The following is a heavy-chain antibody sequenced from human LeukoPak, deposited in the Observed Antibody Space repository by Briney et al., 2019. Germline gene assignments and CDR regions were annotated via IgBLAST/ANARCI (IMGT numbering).Heavy chain of an antibody. CDR2: LNWNGGNT. Sequence: AGGSLRLSCAASGFTFDDYGMSWVRQDPGKGLEWVSGLNWNGGNTGYADFVKGRFTISRDNAKNSLYLQMNSLRAEGTAFYYCARDRGYSASWYSRSGYFDLWGRGTLVTVSS. V-gene: IGHV3-20*04. CDR3: ARDRGYSASWYSRSGYFDL. CDR1: GFTFDDYG. D-gene: IGHD6-13*01. J-gene: IGHJ2*01.